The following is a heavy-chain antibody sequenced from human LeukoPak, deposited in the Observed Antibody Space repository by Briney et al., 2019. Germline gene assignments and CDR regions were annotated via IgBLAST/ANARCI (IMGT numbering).Heavy chain of an antibody. V-gene: IGHV1-69*13. D-gene: IGHD3-10*01. J-gene: IGHJ5*02. Sequence: SVKVSCRASGGTFSSYAISWVRQAPGQGLEWMGGIIPIFGTANYAQKFQGRVTITADESTSTAYMELSSLRSEDTAVYYCARDYQRNYYGSGPNWFDPWDQGTLVTVSS. CDR3: ARDYQRNYYGSGPNWFDP. CDR1: GGTFSSYA. CDR2: IIPIFGTA.